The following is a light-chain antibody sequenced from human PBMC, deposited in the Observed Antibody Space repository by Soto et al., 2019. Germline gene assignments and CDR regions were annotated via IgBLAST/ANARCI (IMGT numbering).Light chain of an antibody. Sequence: DIQMTQSPSSLSASVGDRITITCQASQDFSNRLNWYHQKPGKAPNLLIYDASNLAAGVPSGFSGSGSGTHFTFTITGLQPEDIGTYYCQNCFTVPYTFGQGTKVDIK. V-gene: IGKV1-33*01. CDR2: DAS. J-gene: IGKJ2*01. CDR3: QNCFTVPYT. CDR1: QDFSNR.